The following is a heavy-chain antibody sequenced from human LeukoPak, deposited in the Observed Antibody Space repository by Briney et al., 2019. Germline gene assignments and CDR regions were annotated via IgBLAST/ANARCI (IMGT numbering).Heavy chain of an antibody. CDR2: INHSGST. J-gene: IGHJ4*02. V-gene: IGHV4-34*01. CDR1: GDSFRGYY. Sequence: KPSETLSLTCAVYGDSFRGYYWSWIRQPPGKGLEWIGEINHSGSTNYNPSLKSRVTISLDTSMKKFSLKLNSVTAADTAVYYCASTERCSTTCPLDYWGQGTLVTVSS. CDR3: ASTERCSTTCPLDY. D-gene: IGHD2-2*01.